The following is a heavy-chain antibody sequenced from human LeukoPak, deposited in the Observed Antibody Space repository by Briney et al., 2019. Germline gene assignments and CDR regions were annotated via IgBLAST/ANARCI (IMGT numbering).Heavy chain of an antibody. Sequence: PGGSLRLSCAASGFTFSSYAMHWVRQAPGKGLEWVAVISYDGSNKYYADSVKGRFTISRDNSKNTLYLQMNSLRAEDTAVYYCAREGYYDSSGYNLDYWGQGTLVTVSS. CDR1: GFTFSSYA. J-gene: IGHJ4*02. D-gene: IGHD3-22*01. CDR2: ISYDGSNK. CDR3: AREGYYDSSGYNLDY. V-gene: IGHV3-30*01.